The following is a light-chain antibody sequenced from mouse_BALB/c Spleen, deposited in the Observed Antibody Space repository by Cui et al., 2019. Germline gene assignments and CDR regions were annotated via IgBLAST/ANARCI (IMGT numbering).Light chain of an antibody. Sequence: QSVLIKSLEIMYASPGEKVTITCSASSSVSYMHWFQQKPGTSPKLWIYSTSNLASGVPARFSGSGSGTSYSLTISRMEAEDAATYYCQQRSSYPPTFGAGTKLELK. CDR1: SSVSY. J-gene: IGKJ5*01. CDR3: QQRSSYPPT. V-gene: IGKV4-57*01. CDR2: STS.